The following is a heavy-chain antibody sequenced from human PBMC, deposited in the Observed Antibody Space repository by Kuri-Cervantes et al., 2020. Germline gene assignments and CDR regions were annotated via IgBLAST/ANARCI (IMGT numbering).Heavy chain of an antibody. D-gene: IGHD2-2*01. Sequence: SQTLSLTCAISGYSISSAYYWGWIRQPPGKGLEWIGSIYQSGSAYYNPSLKSRVTIPIDTSKNQFSLNLSSVTAADTAMYYCARHAGYCSRTSCVGYYYYMDVWGKGTTVTVSS. CDR2: IYQSGSA. J-gene: IGHJ6*03. CDR3: ARHAGYCSRTSCVGYYYYMDV. CDR1: GYSISSAYY. V-gene: IGHV4-38-2*01.